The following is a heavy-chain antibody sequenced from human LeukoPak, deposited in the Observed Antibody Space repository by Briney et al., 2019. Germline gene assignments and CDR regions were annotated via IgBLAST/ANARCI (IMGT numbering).Heavy chain of an antibody. CDR3: AREVWTTVTGSYFQH. Sequence: PSETLSLTCAVYGGSFSGYYWSWIRQPPGKGLEWIGEINHSGSTNYNPSLKSRVTISVDTSKNQFSLKLSSVTAADTAVYYCAREVWTTVTGSYFQHWGQGTLVTVSS. CDR1: GGSFSGYY. V-gene: IGHV4-34*01. J-gene: IGHJ1*01. CDR2: INHSGST. D-gene: IGHD4-17*01.